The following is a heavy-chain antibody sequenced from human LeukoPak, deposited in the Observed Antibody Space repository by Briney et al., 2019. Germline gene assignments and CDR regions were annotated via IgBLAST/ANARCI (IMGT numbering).Heavy chain of an antibody. D-gene: IGHD4-17*01. V-gene: IGHV1-69*05. J-gene: IGHJ4*02. CDR3: ASREDYGDYVY. CDR2: IIPIFGTA. CDR1: GGTFSSYA. Sequence: SVKVSCKASGGTFSSYAISWVRQAPGQGLEWMGGIIPIFGTANFAQKFQGRVTITTDESTSTAYMELSSLRSEDTAVYYCASREDYGDYVYWGQGTLVTVSS.